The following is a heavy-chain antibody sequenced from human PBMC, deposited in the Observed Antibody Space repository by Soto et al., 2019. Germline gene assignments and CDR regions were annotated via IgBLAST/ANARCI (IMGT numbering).Heavy chain of an antibody. Sequence: QVQLVQSGAEVKKPGASVKVSCKASGYTFTSYAMHWVRQAPGQRLEWMGWINAGNGNTKYSQKFQGRVTITRDTSASTDYMELSSLRSEDTAVYYCARGRDGGGYNKLLSFDPWGQGTLVTVSS. J-gene: IGHJ5*02. D-gene: IGHD5-18*01. CDR1: GYTFTSYA. V-gene: IGHV1-3*01. CDR2: INAGNGNT. CDR3: ARGRDGGGYNKLLSFDP.